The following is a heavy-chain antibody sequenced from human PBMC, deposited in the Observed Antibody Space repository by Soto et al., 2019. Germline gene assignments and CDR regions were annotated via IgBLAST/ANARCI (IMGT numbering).Heavy chain of an antibody. CDR1: GGSISSSSYY. V-gene: IGHV4-39*01. J-gene: IGHJ5*02. Sequence: PSETLSLTCTVSGGSISSSSYYWGWIRQPPGKGLEWIGSIYYSGSTYYNPSLKSRVTISVDTSKNQFSLKLSSVTAADTAVYYCAADLYCSGGSCYSRWFDPWGQGTLVTVSS. CDR3: AADLYCSGGSCYSRWFDP. CDR2: IYYSGST. D-gene: IGHD2-15*01.